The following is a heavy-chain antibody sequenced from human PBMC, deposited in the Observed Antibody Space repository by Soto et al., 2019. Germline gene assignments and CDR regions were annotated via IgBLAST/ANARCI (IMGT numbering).Heavy chain of an antibody. CDR3: ARVSPRLHYDILTGYYDHDAFDI. V-gene: IGHV3-66*01. D-gene: IGHD3-9*01. CDR1: GFTVSSNY. Sequence: GGSLRLSCAASGFTVSSNYMSWVRQAPGKGLEWVSVIYSGGSTYYADSVKGRFTISRDNSKTTLYLQMNSLRAEDTAVYYCARVSPRLHYDILTGYYDHDAFDIWGQGTMVTVSS. CDR2: IYSGGST. J-gene: IGHJ3*02.